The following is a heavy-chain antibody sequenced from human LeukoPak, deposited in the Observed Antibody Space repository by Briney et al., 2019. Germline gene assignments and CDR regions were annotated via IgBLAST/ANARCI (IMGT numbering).Heavy chain of an antibody. CDR3: ARHPYSSSSHFDY. V-gene: IGHV4-59*08. D-gene: IGHD6-6*01. CDR1: GGSISSYY. Sequence: PSETLSLTCTVSGGSISSYYWSWIRQPPGKGLEWIGYICYSGSTNYNPSLKSRVTISVDTSKNQFSLKLSSVTAADTAVYYCARHPYSSSSHFDYWGQGTLVTVSS. J-gene: IGHJ4*02. CDR2: ICYSGST.